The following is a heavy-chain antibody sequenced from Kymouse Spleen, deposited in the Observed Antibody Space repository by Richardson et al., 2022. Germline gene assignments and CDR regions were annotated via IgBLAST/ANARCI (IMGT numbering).Heavy chain of an antibody. D-gene: IGHD4-11,IGHD4-11*01. J-gene: IGHJ4*02. Sequence: QVQLVESGGGVVQPGRSLRLSCAASGFTFSSYGMHWVRQAPGKGLEWVAVIWYDGSNKYYADSVKGRFTISRDNSKNTLYLQMNSLRAEDTAVYYCARDRGTTTFFDYWGQGTLVTVSS. CDR3: ARDRGTTTFFDY. V-gene: IGHV3-33*01. CDR1: GFTFSSYG. CDR2: IWYDGSNK.